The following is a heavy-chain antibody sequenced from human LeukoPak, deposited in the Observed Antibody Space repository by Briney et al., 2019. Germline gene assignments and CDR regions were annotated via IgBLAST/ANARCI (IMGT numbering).Heavy chain of an antibody. D-gene: IGHD1-14*01. CDR3: ASGRMDWFDP. V-gene: IGHV4-31*03. CDR1: GGSISSGGYY. CDR2: IYYSGST. Sequence: PSQTLSLTCTVSGGSISSGGYYWSWIRQHPGKGLEWIGYIYYSGSTYYNPALKSRVTISLDTSKNQFSLRLSSVTAADTAVYYCASGRMDWFDPWGQGTLVTVSS. J-gene: IGHJ5*02.